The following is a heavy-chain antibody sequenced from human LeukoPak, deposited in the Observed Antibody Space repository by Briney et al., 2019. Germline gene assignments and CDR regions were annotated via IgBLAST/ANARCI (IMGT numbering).Heavy chain of an antibody. CDR2: ISSSSSYI. Sequence: GGSLRLSCAASGIIFSSYSMNWVRQAPGKGLEWVSSISSSSSYIYYADSVKGRFTISRDNAKNSLYLQMNSLRAEDTAVYYCARGQDFWSGYYTRYFDYWGQGTLVTVSS. CDR1: GIIFSSYS. D-gene: IGHD3-3*01. J-gene: IGHJ4*02. CDR3: ARGQDFWSGYYTRYFDY. V-gene: IGHV3-21*01.